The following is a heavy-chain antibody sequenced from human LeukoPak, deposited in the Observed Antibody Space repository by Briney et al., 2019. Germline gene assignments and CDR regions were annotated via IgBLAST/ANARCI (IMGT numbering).Heavy chain of an antibody. Sequence: GGSLRLSCAASGFTFSSYEMNWVRQAPGKGLEWVSYISSSGSTIYYADSVKGRFTISRDNSKNTLYLRMNSLRAEDTAVHYCAKGYGWEASYYYYYMDVWGKGTTVTISS. V-gene: IGHV3-48*03. J-gene: IGHJ6*03. CDR1: GFTFSSYE. CDR2: ISSSGSTI. D-gene: IGHD1-26*01. CDR3: AKGYGWEASYYYYYMDV.